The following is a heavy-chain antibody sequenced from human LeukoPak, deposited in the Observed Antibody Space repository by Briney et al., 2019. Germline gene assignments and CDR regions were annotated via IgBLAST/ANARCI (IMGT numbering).Heavy chain of an antibody. CDR2: ISDSGSVT. Sequence: GGSLRLSCAASGFTFSNYAMSWVRQAPGKGLEWVSSISDSGSVTHYADSVKGRFAISRDNSKSTFYLQMSSLRAVDTAIYYCAKDPSTFLTTGWYFDLWGRGTLVIVSS. CDR3: AKDPSTFLTTGWYFDL. D-gene: IGHD4-17*01. CDR1: GFTFSNYA. J-gene: IGHJ2*01. V-gene: IGHV3-23*01.